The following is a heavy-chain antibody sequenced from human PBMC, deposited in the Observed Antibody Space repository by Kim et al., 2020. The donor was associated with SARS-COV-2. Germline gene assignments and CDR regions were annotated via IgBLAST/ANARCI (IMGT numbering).Heavy chain of an antibody. Sequence: SVKVSCKASGGTFSSYAISWVRQAPGQGLEWMGGIIPIFGTANYAQKFQGRVTITADESTSTAYMELSSLRSEDTAVYYCARDSASLIAVAASDFANWFDPWGQGTLVTVSS. D-gene: IGHD6-19*01. CDR1: GGTFSSYA. CDR2: IIPIFGTA. J-gene: IGHJ5*02. V-gene: IGHV1-69*13. CDR3: ARDSASLIAVAASDFANWFDP.